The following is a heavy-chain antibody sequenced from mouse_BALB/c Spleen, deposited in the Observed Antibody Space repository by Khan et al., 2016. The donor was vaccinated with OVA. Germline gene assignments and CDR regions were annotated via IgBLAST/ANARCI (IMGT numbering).Heavy chain of an antibody. J-gene: IGHJ3*01. Sequence: QVQLKESGAELARPGASVKLSCKASGYTFTDYYINWVKQRTGQGLEWIGEISPGSGDTYYNEKFKGKATLTADKSSSKVYMQLSSLTAEASAVYFCARRNYFGYTFAYWGQGTLVPVSA. CDR1: GYTFTDYY. V-gene: IGHV1-77*01. CDR2: ISPGSGDT. CDR3: ARRNYFGYTFAY. D-gene: IGHD1-2*01.